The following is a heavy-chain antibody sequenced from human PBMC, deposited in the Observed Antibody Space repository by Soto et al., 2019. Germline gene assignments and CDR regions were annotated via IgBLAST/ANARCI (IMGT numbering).Heavy chain of an antibody. J-gene: IGHJ3*02. CDR2: ISGGGGST. D-gene: IGHD2-15*01. V-gene: IGHV3-23*01. Sequence: EVQLLESGGGLVQPGGSLRLSCAASGFTFSSYAMSWVRQAPGKGLEWVSAISGGGGSTYYADSVKGRFTISRDNSKNTRYLQMNSLRAEDTAEYYCAKGGYCSGGSCYSFHAFDIWGQGTMVTVSS. CDR1: GFTFSSYA. CDR3: AKGGYCSGGSCYSFHAFDI.